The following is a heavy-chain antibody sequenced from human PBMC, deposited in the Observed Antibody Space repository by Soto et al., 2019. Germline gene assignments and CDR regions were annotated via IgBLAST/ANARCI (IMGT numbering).Heavy chain of an antibody. CDR1: GGSISPYY. J-gene: IGHJ6*03. CDR3: ARKGAAASYAHYYMDV. Sequence: QVQLQESGPGLVKPSETLSLTCTVSGGSISPYYWSWIRQPPGKGLEWIGYVYYSGKTNYNPSLASRITISAATSRNPFSLNLTSATAADTAVYYCARKGAAASYAHYYMDVWGRGTAVTVSS. V-gene: IGHV4-59*01. D-gene: IGHD6-13*01. CDR2: VYYSGKT.